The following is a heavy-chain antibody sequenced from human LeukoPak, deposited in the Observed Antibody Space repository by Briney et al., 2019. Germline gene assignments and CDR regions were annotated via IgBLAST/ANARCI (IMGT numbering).Heavy chain of an antibody. J-gene: IGHJ4*02. Sequence: PGGSLRLSCAASGFTFSSYAMSWVRQAPGKGLEWVSAISGSGGSTYYADSVKGRFTISRDNSKNTLYLQMNSLRAEDTAVYYCAKDQDWGSGWYPVEQYFDYWGQGTLVTVSS. D-gene: IGHD6-19*01. V-gene: IGHV3-23*01. CDR3: AKDQDWGSGWYPVEQYFDY. CDR1: GFTFSSYA. CDR2: ISGSGGST.